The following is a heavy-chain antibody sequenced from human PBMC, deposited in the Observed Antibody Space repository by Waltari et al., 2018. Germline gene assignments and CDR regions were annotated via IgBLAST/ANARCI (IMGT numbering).Heavy chain of an antibody. CDR3: ARGTYIVGYDY. CDR2: MNPSSGDT. D-gene: IGHD1-26*01. Sequence: QVRLVQSGAEVKKPGASVKVSCTASGYTFPNYYIHWVRQVSGQGLEWMGWMNPSSGDTGFAQNFRGRVAMTRDTSTGTADMELRGLTSADTAFYYCARGTYIVGYDYWGQGTPVTVSA. V-gene: IGHV1-8*01. J-gene: IGHJ4*02. CDR1: GYTFPNYY.